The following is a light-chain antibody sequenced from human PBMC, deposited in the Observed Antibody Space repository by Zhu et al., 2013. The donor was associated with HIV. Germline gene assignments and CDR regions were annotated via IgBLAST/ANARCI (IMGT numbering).Light chain of an antibody. CDR2: DAS. V-gene: IGKV3-11*01. J-gene: IGKJ3*01. CDR1: QIRTNY. Sequence: IVLTQSPATLSLSPGERATLSCRASQIRTNYLAWYQQKPGQAPRLLFYDASKRAAGVSARFSGSGSGTDFTLTINSVETEDLAVYYCQHRSSGPFSFGPGTKVDSK. CDR3: QHRSSGPFS.